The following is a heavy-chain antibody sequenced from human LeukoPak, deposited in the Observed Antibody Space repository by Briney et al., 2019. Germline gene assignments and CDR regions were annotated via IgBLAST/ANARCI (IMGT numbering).Heavy chain of an antibody. CDR2: IYYSGST. V-gene: IGHV4-39*07. CDR1: GGSISSSSYY. J-gene: IGHJ4*02. D-gene: IGHD3-10*01. Sequence: PSQTLSLTCTVSGGSISSSSYYWGWIRQPPGKGLEWIGTIYYSGSTYYNPSLKSRVTISVDTSKNQFSLKLSSVTAADTAVYYCARVPTITFFDYWGQGTLVTVSS. CDR3: ARVPTITFFDY.